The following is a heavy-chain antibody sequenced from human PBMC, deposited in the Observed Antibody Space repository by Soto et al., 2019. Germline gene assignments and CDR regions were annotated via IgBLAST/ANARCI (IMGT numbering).Heavy chain of an antibody. CDR1: GYTFTIYA. CDR3: AREREYYDSSGADY. Sequence: ASVKVSCKASGYTFTIYAMHWVRQAPGQRLEWMGWINAGNGNTKYSQKFQGRVTITRDTSASTAYMELSSLRSEDTAVYYCAREREYYDSSGADYWGQGTLVTVSS. D-gene: IGHD3-22*01. V-gene: IGHV1-3*01. CDR2: INAGNGNT. J-gene: IGHJ4*02.